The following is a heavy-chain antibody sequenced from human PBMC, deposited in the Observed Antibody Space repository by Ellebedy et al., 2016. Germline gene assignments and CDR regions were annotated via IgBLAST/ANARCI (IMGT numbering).Heavy chain of an antibody. Sequence: SVKVSCKASGGTFSSYAISWVRQAPGQGLEWMGGIIPILGIANYAQKFQGRVTITADKSTSTAYMELSSLRSEDTAVYYCASSITMVRGVTGYYFDYWGQGTLVTVSS. D-gene: IGHD3-10*01. CDR1: GGTFSSYA. J-gene: IGHJ4*02. CDR3: ASSITMVRGVTGYYFDY. CDR2: IIPILGIA. V-gene: IGHV1-69*10.